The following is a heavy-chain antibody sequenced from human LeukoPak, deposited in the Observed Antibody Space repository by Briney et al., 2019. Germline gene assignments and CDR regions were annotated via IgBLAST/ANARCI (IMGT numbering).Heavy chain of an antibody. D-gene: IGHD3-22*01. CDR2: IIPIFGTA. Sequence: SVKVSCKASGGTFSSYAISWVRQAPGQGLEWMGRIIPIFGTANYAQKFQGRVTITTDESTSTAYMELSSLRSEDTAVYYCARSRADYYDSSGYYLGNWGQGTLVTVSS. CDR1: GGTFSSYA. J-gene: IGHJ4*02. V-gene: IGHV1-69*05. CDR3: ARSRADYYDSSGYYLGN.